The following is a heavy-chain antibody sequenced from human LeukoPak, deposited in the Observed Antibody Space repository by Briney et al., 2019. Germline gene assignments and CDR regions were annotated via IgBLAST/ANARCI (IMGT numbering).Heavy chain of an antibody. CDR3: ARDQRYCSSSSCPWEPFDY. CDR2: IKQDGSEK. V-gene: IGHV3-7*05. D-gene: IGHD2-2*01. CDR1: GFSFSSYW. J-gene: IGHJ4*02. Sequence: GGSLRLSCAASGFSFSSYWMTWVRQAPGKGLEWVANIKQDGSEKYYVDSVKGRFTISRDNAKNSLYLQMNSLRAEDTAVYYCARDQRYCSSSSCPWEPFDYWGQGTLVTVSS.